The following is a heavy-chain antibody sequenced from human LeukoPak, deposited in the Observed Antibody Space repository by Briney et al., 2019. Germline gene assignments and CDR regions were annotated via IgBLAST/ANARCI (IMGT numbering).Heavy chain of an antibody. D-gene: IGHD1-26*01. CDR3: AESEWDVLLGY. CDR1: GGSISNNSYY. J-gene: IGHJ4*02. Sequence: IPSETLSLTCTVSGGSISNNSYYWGWIRQPPGKGLEWIGSVYNSGITYYNPSLKSRVTISVDTSKNQLSLKLSSLTAADTAVYYCAESEWDVLLGYWGQGTLVTVSS. V-gene: IGHV4-39*01. CDR2: VYNSGIT.